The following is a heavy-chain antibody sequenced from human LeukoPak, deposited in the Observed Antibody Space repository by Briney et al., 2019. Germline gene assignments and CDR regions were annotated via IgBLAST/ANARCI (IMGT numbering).Heavy chain of an antibody. Sequence: ASVKVSCKASGYTFTAYYIHWVRQAPGQGLEWMGWINPNSGGTNYAQKFQGRVTMTRDTSISTAYMELSRLRSDDTAVYLCARRCDTSSYYTYYFDYWGQGTLVTVSS. CDR3: ARRCDTSSYYTYYFDY. D-gene: IGHD3-22*01. CDR1: GYTFTAYY. J-gene: IGHJ4*02. CDR2: INPNSGGT. V-gene: IGHV1-2*02.